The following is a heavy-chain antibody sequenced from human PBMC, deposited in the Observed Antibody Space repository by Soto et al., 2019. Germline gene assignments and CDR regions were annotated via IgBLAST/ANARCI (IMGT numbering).Heavy chain of an antibody. CDR2: ILPGNGNT. CDR3: ARSSRGFDI. J-gene: IGHJ3*02. D-gene: IGHD1-26*01. Sequence: ASVKVSCKASGYTFSSYALHWVRQAPGQRLECMGWILPGNGNTRYSQKFQDRVTFTRDTSASTAYMELSSLRSEDMAVYYCARSSRGFDIWGQGTMVTVSS. CDR1: GYTFSSYA. V-gene: IGHV1-3*01.